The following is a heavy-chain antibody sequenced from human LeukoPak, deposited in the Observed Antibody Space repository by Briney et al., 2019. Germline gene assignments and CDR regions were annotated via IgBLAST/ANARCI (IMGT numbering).Heavy chain of an antibody. V-gene: IGHV1-2*02. CDR2: INSNSGGT. CDR1: GYTFTDYY. Sequence: ASVKVSYKPSGYTFTDYYILWVRHAPGQGLGSMGWINSNSGGTNYAQKFQGRVTMTRDTSISTAYMELSRLRSQDTAVYYCARDVGRDIAAAVYYWGQGTLVTVSS. J-gene: IGHJ4*02. D-gene: IGHD6-13*01. CDR3: ARDVGRDIAAAVYY.